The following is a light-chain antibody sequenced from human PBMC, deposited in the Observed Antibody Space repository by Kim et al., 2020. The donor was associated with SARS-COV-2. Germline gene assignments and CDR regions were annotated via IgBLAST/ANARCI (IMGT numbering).Light chain of an antibody. CDR2: DVS. CDR3: SSYTSSSPYV. CDR1: SRDVGGYNY. J-gene: IGLJ1*01. V-gene: IGLV2-14*03. Sequence: GQSITISCTGTSRDVGGYNYVSWYQQHPGKAPKLMICDVSNRPSGVSNRFSGSKSGNTASLTISGLQAEDEADYYCSSYTSSSPYVFGTGTKVTVL.